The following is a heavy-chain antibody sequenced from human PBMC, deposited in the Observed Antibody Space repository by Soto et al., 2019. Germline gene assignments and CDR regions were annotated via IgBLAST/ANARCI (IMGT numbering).Heavy chain of an antibody. CDR3: ARGLDWP. V-gene: IGHV4-39*07. CDR1: GGSISSSSYY. Sequence: SETLSLTCTVSGGSISSSSYYWGWIRQPPGKGLEWIGSVYYSGSTYYNPSLKSRVTISVDTSKNQFSLKLSSVTAADTAVYYCARGLDWPWGQGTLVTVSS. D-gene: IGHD3-9*01. CDR2: VYYSGST. J-gene: IGHJ5*02.